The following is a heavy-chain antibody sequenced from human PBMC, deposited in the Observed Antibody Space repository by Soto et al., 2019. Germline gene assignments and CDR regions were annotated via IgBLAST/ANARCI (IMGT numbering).Heavy chain of an antibody. V-gene: IGHV1-46*01. D-gene: IGHD2-2*01. CDR1: GYTFTSYY. CDR3: ARTKGGCSSTRCLPNYYYGMDV. Sequence: QVQLVQSGAEVKKPGASVKVSCKASGYTFTSYYMHWVRQAPGQGLEWMGIINPSGGSTTYAQKFQGRVTMTRDTSTSTGYMELSSLRSEDTAVYYCARTKGGCSSTRCLPNYYYGMDVWGQGTTVTVSS. J-gene: IGHJ6*02. CDR2: INPSGGST.